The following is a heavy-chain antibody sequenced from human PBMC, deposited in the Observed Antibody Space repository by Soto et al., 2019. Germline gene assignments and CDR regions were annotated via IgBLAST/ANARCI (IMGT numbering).Heavy chain of an antibody. J-gene: IGHJ4*02. D-gene: IGHD1-26*01. V-gene: IGHV1-46*01. CDR1: GYTFTSYY. CDR2: INPSGGST. CDR3: ARPYSGSYLYDY. Sequence: QVQLVQSGAEVKKPGASVKVSCKASGYTFTSYYMHWVRQAPGQGLEWMGIINPSGGSTSYAQKFQGRVTMTRDTSTSTVYMERSSLRSEYTAVYYCARPYSGSYLYDYWGQGTLVTVSS.